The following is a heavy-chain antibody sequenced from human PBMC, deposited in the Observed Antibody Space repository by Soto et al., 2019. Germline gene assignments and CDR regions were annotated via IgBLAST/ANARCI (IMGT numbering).Heavy chain of an antibody. CDR2: IYHTGTT. Sequence: QVQLQESGSGLVKPSETLSLTCAVSGDSISSGGHSWSWIRQPPGKGLEWIGHIYHTGTTYKNPSLKSRVSISRDMSKNQFSLKLTFVTAADTAVYVCARGSRLDAYDIWGQGTVVTVSS. V-gene: IGHV4-30-2*01. D-gene: IGHD3-10*01. CDR1: GDSISSGGHS. J-gene: IGHJ3*02. CDR3: ARGSRLDAYDI.